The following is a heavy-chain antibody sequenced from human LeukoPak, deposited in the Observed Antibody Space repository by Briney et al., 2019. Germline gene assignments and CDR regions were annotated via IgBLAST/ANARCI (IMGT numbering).Heavy chain of an antibody. CDR3: ASLGRYCSSTSCYGVDY. V-gene: IGHV4-34*01. CDR1: GGSFSGYY. J-gene: IGHJ4*02. D-gene: IGHD2-2*01. CDR2: INHSGST. Sequence: SQTLSLTCAVYGGSFSGYYWSWIRQPPGKGLEWIGEINHSGSTNYNPSLKSRVTISVDTSKNQFSLKLSSVTAADTAVYYCASLGRYCSSTSCYGVDYWGQGTLVTVSS.